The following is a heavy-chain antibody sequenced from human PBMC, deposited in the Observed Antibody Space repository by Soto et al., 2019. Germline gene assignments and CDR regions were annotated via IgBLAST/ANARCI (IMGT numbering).Heavy chain of an antibody. J-gene: IGHJ6*02. D-gene: IGHD3-9*01. Sequence: HVQLVQSGAEVKKPGSSVKVSCKASGGTFSSYAISWVRQAPGQGLEWMGGIIPIFGTANYAQKFQGRVTITADESTSTAYMELSSLRSEDTAVYYCARTVLRYFDRYYYYGMDVWGQGTTVTVSS. CDR3: ARTVLRYFDRYYYYGMDV. V-gene: IGHV1-69*01. CDR2: IIPIFGTA. CDR1: GGTFSSYA.